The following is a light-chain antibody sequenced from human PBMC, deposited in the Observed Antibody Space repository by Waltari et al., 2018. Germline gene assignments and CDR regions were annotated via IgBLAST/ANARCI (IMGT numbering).Light chain of an antibody. Sequence: DIQLTQSPSFLSASVGDRVTITCRASQGINIYLAWCQQKPGKAPKLLIYTAATLQSGVPSRFSGSGSGTEFTLTISSLQPEDFATYYCQQLNSYPVTFGQGTKLEIK. CDR3: QQLNSYPVT. CDR2: TAA. CDR1: QGINIY. V-gene: IGKV1-9*01. J-gene: IGKJ2*01.